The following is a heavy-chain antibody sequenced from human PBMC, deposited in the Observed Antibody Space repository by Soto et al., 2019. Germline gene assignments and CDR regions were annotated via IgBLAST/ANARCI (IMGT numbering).Heavy chain of an antibody. Sequence: QLQLQESGPGLVKPSETLSLTCTVSGGSISSSSYYWGWIRQPPGKGLEWIGSIYYSGSTYYNPSLKSRVTISVDTSKNQFSLKLSSVTAADTAVYYCARGNWNDGHRDDAFDIWGQGTMVTVSS. D-gene: IGHD1-1*01. CDR1: GGSISSSSYY. CDR2: IYYSGST. V-gene: IGHV4-39*01. CDR3: ARGNWNDGHRDDAFDI. J-gene: IGHJ3*02.